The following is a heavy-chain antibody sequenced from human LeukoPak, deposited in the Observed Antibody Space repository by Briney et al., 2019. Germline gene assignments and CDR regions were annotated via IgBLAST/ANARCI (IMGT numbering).Heavy chain of an antibody. CDR1: GFTFDDYA. J-gene: IGHJ3*02. CDR2: ISWKSGTI. CDR3: AKAIVVLISGNAFDI. Sequence: PGRSLRLSCAASGFTFDDYAMHWVRQAPGKGLEWVSSISWKSGTIGYADSVKGRFTISRDNAKNSLYLQMNSLRAEDTAVYYCAKAIVVLISGNAFDIWGQGTMVAVSS. D-gene: IGHD3-22*01. V-gene: IGHV3-9*01.